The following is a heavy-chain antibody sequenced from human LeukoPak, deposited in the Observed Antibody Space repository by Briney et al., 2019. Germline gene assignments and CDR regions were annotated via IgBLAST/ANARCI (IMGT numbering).Heavy chain of an antibody. Sequence: PSETLSLTCTVSGGSLSSYYWSWIRQPPGKGLEWIGYIYYSGSTNYNPSLKSRVTISVDTSKNQFSLKLGSVTAADTAVYYCARGYSGYDFLYWGQGTLVTVSS. CDR1: GGSLSSYY. CDR3: ARGYSGYDFLY. D-gene: IGHD5-12*01. CDR2: IYYSGST. V-gene: IGHV4-59*08. J-gene: IGHJ4*02.